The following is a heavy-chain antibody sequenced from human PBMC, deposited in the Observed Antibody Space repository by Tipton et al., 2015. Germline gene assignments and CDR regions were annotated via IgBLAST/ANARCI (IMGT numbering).Heavy chain of an antibody. D-gene: IGHD6-6*01. J-gene: IGHJ6*02. Sequence: SLRLSCAASGFTFRSYSMNWVRQAPGRGLEWVSSISRSSSHIYYADSVKGRFTISRDNAKNSLYLQMNSLRAEDTAVYYCARDGSSLPYYYYGMDVWGQGTTVTVSS. V-gene: IGHV3-21*01. CDR3: ARDGSSLPYYYYGMDV. CDR2: ISRSSSHI. CDR1: GFTFRSYS.